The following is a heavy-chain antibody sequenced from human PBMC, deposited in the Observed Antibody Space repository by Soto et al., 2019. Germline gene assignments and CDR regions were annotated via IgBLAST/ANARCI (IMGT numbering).Heavy chain of an antibody. CDR3: ARDQEDYYDSSGYRINYYYYGMDV. J-gene: IGHJ6*02. CDR1: GGSFSGYY. V-gene: IGHV4-34*01. D-gene: IGHD3-22*01. CDR2: INHSGST. Sequence: SETLSLTCAVYGGSFSGYYWSWIRQPPGKGLEWIGEINHSGSTNYNPSLKSRVTISVDTSKNQFSLKLSSVTAADTAVYYCARDQEDYYDSSGYRINYYYYGMDVWGQGTTVTVSS.